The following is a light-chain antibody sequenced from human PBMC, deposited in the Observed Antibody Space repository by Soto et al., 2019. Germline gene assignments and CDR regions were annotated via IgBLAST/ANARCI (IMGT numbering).Light chain of an antibody. CDR1: QSVSTY. Sequence: EIVMTQSPATLSLSPGERATLSCRASQSVSTYLAWYQQKPGQAPRLLISDASNRATGIPARFSGSGSGTDFTLTISSLEPEDSAVYYCQHRNNWPFTFGPGTKVDIK. CDR3: QHRNNWPFT. CDR2: DAS. V-gene: IGKV3-11*01. J-gene: IGKJ3*01.